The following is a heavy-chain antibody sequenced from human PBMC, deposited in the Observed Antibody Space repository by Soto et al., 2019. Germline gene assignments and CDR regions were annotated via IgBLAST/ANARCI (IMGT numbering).Heavy chain of an antibody. V-gene: IGHV1-69*12. CDR3: ATMKGGSQYYYYGMDV. Sequence: QVQLVQSGAEVKKPGSSVKVSCKASGGTFSSYAISWVRQAPGQGLEWMGGIIPMFGTADYAQKFQGRVTITADESTSTAYMELSSLRCDDTAVYYCATMKGGSQYYYYGMDVWGQGTTVTVSS. D-gene: IGHD3-10*01. CDR2: IIPMFGTA. J-gene: IGHJ6*02. CDR1: GGTFSSYA.